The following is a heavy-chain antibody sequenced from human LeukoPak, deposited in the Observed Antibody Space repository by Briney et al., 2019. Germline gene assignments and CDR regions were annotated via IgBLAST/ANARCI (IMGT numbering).Heavy chain of an antibody. V-gene: IGHV3-9*01. J-gene: IGHJ3*02. Sequence: TGGSLRLSCAASGFTFDDYAMHWVRQAPGKGLEWVSGISWNSGSIGYADSVKGRFTISRDNAKNSLYLQMNSLRAEDTALYYCAKGYRVVITIDAFDIWGQGTMVTVSS. CDR2: ISWNSGSI. CDR3: AKGYRVVITIDAFDI. D-gene: IGHD3-22*01. CDR1: GFTFDDYA.